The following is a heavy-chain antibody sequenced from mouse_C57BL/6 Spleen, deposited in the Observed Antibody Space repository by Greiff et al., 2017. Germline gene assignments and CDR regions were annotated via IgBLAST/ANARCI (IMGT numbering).Heavy chain of an antibody. CDR3: AHTDQATGDYAMDY. Sequence: QVQLQQPGAELVKPGASVKLSCKASGYTFTSYWMHWVKQRPGQGLEWIGMIHPNSGSTNYNEKFKSKATMTVDKSSRPAYMQLSSLTSEDSAVYYSAHTDQATGDYAMDYWGQGTSVTVAS. D-gene: IGHD3-2*02. CDR1: GYTFTSYW. J-gene: IGHJ4*01. CDR2: IHPNSGST. V-gene: IGHV1-64*01.